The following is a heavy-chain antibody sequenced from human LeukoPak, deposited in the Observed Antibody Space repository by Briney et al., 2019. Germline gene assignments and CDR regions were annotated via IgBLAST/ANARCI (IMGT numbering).Heavy chain of an antibody. Sequence: GGSLRLSCAASGFTFSSYEMHWVRQPPGKGLEWVSYISSSDSTIYYADSVKGRFTISSDNAKKSLYLQMNSLRAEDTAVYYCARDYGGSSPFDYWGQGTLVPVSS. D-gene: IGHD4-23*01. CDR2: ISSSDSTI. J-gene: IGHJ4*02. CDR3: ARDYGGSSPFDY. CDR1: GFTFSSYE. V-gene: IGHV3-48*03.